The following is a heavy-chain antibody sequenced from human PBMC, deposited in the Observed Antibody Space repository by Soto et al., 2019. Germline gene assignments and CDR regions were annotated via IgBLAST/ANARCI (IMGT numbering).Heavy chain of an antibody. J-gene: IGHJ4*02. D-gene: IGHD3-3*01. CDR2: ISGSGGSN. Sequence: VQLLESGGGLVQPGGSLRLSCAASGFTFSSYAMSWVRQAPGKGLEWVSAISGSGGSNYYADSVKGRFTISRDNSKNTLYLQMNSLRAEDTAVYYCAKGGYYFWSGYDYYFDYWGQGTLVTVSS. CDR3: AKGGYYFWSGYDYYFDY. V-gene: IGHV3-23*01. CDR1: GFTFSSYA.